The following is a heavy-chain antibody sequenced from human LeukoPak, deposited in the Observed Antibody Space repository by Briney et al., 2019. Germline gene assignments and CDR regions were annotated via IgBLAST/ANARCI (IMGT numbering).Heavy chain of an antibody. CDR2: IYYSGST. V-gene: IGHV4-59*08. CDR1: GGSTSRYY. Sequence: SETLSLTCTVSGGSTSRYYWSWIRQPPGKRLEWLGYIYYSGSTTYNPSLKSRLTISVDTSKNQISLKLISLTAADTAVYYCARLPGIAAVWGQGTLVTVSS. J-gene: IGHJ4*02. CDR3: ARLPGIAAV. D-gene: IGHD6-13*01.